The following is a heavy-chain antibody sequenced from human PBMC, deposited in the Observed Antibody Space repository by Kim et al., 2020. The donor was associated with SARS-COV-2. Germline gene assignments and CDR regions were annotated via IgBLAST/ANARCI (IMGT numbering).Heavy chain of an antibody. Sequence: ASVKVSCKASGYTFTNLDINWMRQVPGLGLEWMGWMSPNSGYTGYAQRFQDRVTMTRDTSISTAYMELSSLTSEDTAVYYCARGVSAGVDYWGQGTLVTV. CDR1: GYTFTNLD. CDR3: ARGVSAGVDY. CDR2: MSPNSGYT. V-gene: IGHV1-8*01. J-gene: IGHJ4*02. D-gene: IGHD3-10*01.